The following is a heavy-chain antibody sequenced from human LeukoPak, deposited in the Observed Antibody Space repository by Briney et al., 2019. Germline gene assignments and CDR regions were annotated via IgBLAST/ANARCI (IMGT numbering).Heavy chain of an antibody. CDR3: ARGSYSGSYYDDY. CDR1: GGTFSSYA. Sequence: SVKVSCKASGGTFSSYAISWERQAPGQGLEWMGGIIPIFGTANYAQKFQGRVTITADESTSTAYMELSSLRSEDTAVYYCARGSYSGSYYDDYWGQGTLVTVSS. J-gene: IGHJ4*02. D-gene: IGHD1-26*01. CDR2: IIPIFGTA. V-gene: IGHV1-69*01.